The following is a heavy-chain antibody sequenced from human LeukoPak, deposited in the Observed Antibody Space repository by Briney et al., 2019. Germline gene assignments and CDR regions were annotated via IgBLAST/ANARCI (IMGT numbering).Heavy chain of an antibody. D-gene: IGHD2-15*01. J-gene: IGHJ4*02. V-gene: IGHV3-30*03. Sequence: GGSLRLSCAVSGFTFSNYGVHWVRQAPGKGLEWVALLSSGGINKHYADSVKGRFIISRDNSMNTLYLQMNSLRAEDTAVYYCARDHAGSGRAFDNWGQGTLVTVSS. CDR2: LSSGGINK. CDR1: GFTFSNYG. CDR3: ARDHAGSGRAFDN.